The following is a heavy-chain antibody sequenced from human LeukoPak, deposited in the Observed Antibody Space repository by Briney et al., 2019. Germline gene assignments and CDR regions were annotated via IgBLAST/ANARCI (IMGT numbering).Heavy chain of an antibody. D-gene: IGHD5-24*01. CDR3: AKKDGYNTHFDY. V-gene: IGHV3-23*01. CDR1: GFTFSSYW. Sequence: PGGSLRLSCAASGFTFSSYWMSWVRQAPGKGLEWVSAISGSGGSTYYADSVKGRFTISRDDSKNTLYLQMNSLRAEDTAVYYCAKKDGYNTHFDYWGQGTLVTVSS. CDR2: ISGSGGST. J-gene: IGHJ4*02.